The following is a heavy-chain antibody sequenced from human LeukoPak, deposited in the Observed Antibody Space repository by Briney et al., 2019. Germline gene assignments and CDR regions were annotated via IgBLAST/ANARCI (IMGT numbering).Heavy chain of an antibody. D-gene: IGHD5-18*01. CDR3: ARGRSYWADGY. Sequence: SETLSLTCTVSGGSISSGSYYWSWIRQPPGKGLEWIGYIYYSGSTNYNPSLKSRVTISVDTSKNQFSLKLSSVTAADTAVYYCARGRSYWADGYWGQGTLVTVSS. CDR1: GGSISSGSYY. V-gene: IGHV4-61*01. J-gene: IGHJ4*02. CDR2: IYYSGST.